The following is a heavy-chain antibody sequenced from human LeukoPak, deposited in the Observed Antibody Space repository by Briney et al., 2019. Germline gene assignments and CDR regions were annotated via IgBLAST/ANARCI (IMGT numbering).Heavy chain of an antibody. CDR3: ARDRNYYDSSGYYLVKWFDP. CDR2: IRSSGSTI. D-gene: IGHD3-22*01. J-gene: IGHJ5*02. CDR1: GFTFRSYE. V-gene: IGHV3-48*03. Sequence: GGSLRLSCAASGFTFRSYEMNWVRQAPGKGLEWITYIRSSGSTIYYADSVKGRFTISRDNAKNSLYLQMNSLRAEDTAVYYCARDRNYYDSSGYYLVKWFDPWGQGTLVTVSS.